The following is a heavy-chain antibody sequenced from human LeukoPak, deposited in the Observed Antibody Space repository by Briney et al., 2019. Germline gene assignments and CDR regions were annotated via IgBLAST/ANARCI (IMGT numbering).Heavy chain of an antibody. J-gene: IGHJ4*02. Sequence: PSETLSLTCTVSDYSINSDYYWGWIRQPPGQRLEWIGSTYHSGITYYSPSLRSRVTISVDTSKNQFSLSLNSMTAADTAMYYCVRERGGRYYFDYWGQGTLVTVSS. CDR1: DYSINSDYY. D-gene: IGHD1-26*01. CDR3: VRERGGRYYFDY. CDR2: TYHSGIT. V-gene: IGHV4-38-2*02.